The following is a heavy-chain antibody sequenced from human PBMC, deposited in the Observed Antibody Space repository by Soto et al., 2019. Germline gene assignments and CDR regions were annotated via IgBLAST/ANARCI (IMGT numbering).Heavy chain of an antibody. J-gene: IGHJ4*02. CDR3: ARWNEGLDY. V-gene: IGHV3-11*05. CDR2: TSQNGDYP. D-gene: IGHD1-1*01. CDR1: GFIFRDYY. Sequence: QVQLVESGGGLVKPGGSLRLSCTASGFIFRDYYISWIRQAPGKGLDWISYTSQNGDYPDYADSVSGRSTVSRDNAKNSLYLQLSSLRADDTAVYYCARWNEGLDYWGQGSPVTVSS.